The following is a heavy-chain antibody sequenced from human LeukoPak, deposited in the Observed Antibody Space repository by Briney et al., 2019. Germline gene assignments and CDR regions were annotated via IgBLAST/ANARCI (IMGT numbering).Heavy chain of an antibody. Sequence: SETLSLTCAVYGGSFSGYYWSWIRQPPGKGLEWIGEINHSGSTNYNPSLKSRVTISVDTSKNQFSLKLSSVTAADTAVYYCAREGYRSGYDGGYWGQGTLVTVSS. CDR3: AREGYRSGYDGGY. CDR1: GGSFSGYY. J-gene: IGHJ4*02. D-gene: IGHD5-12*01. V-gene: IGHV4-34*01. CDR2: INHSGST.